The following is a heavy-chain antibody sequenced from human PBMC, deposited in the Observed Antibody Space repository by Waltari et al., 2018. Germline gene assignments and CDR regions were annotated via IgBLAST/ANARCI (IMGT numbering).Heavy chain of an antibody. D-gene: IGHD4-17*01. CDR3: ARDHLSSHYGDPYWYFDL. Sequence: QVQLQESGPGLVKPSETLSLTCTVSGGSISSHYWSWIRQPPGKGLEWIGYSYYSGSTNYYPSLKSRVTISVDTSKNQFSLKLSSVTAADTAVYYCARDHLSSHYGDPYWYFDLWGRGTLVTVSS. CDR1: GGSISSHY. CDR2: SYYSGST. J-gene: IGHJ2*01. V-gene: IGHV4-59*11.